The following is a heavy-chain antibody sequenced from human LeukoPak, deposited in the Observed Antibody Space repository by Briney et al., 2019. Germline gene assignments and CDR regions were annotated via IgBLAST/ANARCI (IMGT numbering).Heavy chain of an antibody. D-gene: IGHD3-3*01. J-gene: IGHJ4*02. V-gene: IGHV1-24*01. CDR3: ATVQPQFLEWLFPFDY. CDR2: FDPEDGET. Sequence: ASVTVSCKVSGYTLTELSMHWVRQAPGKGLEWMGGFDPEDGETIYAQKFQGRVTMTEDTSTDTAYMELSSLRSEDTAVYYCATVQPQFLEWLFPFDYWGQGTLVTVSS. CDR1: GYTLTELS.